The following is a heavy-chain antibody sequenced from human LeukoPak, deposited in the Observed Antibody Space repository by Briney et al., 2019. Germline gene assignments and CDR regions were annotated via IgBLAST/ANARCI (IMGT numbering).Heavy chain of an antibody. CDR3: ARDLQDSGSYPTWFDP. CDR2: INYRGST. CDR1: GASITSGAFY. J-gene: IGHJ5*02. D-gene: IGHD1-26*01. V-gene: IGHV4-31*03. Sequence: PSQTLSLTCTVSGASITSGAFYWSWIRQPPGKGLEFLGYINYRGSTYYNPSLDSRLSISVDTSKNQFSLTLASVTAADTAIYYCARDLQDSGSYPTWFDPWGQGILVYVSS.